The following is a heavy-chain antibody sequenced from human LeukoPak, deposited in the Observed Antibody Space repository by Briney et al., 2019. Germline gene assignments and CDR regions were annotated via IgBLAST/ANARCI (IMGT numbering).Heavy chain of an antibody. J-gene: IGHJ4*02. CDR3: AKGFYYGSGSYDM. V-gene: IGHV3-23*01. D-gene: IGHD3-10*01. CDR2: ISGSGGST. CDR1: GFTFSSYG. Sequence: GGSLRLSCAASGFTFSSYGMHWVRQAPGKGLEWVSAISGSGGSTYYADSVKGRFTISRDNSKNTLYLQMNSLRAEDTAVYYCAKGFYYGSGSYDMWGQGTLVTVSS.